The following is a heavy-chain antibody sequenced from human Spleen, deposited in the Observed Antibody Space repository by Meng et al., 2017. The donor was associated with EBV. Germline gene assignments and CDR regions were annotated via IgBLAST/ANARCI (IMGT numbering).Heavy chain of an antibody. CDR3: ATGLPDN. CDR1: GYALTELS. CDR2: FDPDDGSR. Sequence: QGRLEQSGTAVKKPCASVKVSCKVSGYALTELSMHWVRRAPGKGLEWMGNFDPDDGSRLYAQKFQGRVTMTEDTSTDTAYMELSSLRSEDTAVYYCATGLPDNWGQGTLVTVSS. J-gene: IGHJ4*02. V-gene: IGHV1-24*01.